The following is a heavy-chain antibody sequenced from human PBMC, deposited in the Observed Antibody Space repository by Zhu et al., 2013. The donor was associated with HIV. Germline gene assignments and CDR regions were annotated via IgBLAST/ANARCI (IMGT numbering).Heavy chain of an antibody. D-gene: IGHD5-12*01. CDR2: IYYSGST. CDR1: GGSISSSSYY. CDR3: ARGGYSGYDRRGYFVY. Sequence: QVQLQESGPGLVKPSETLSLTCTVSGGSISSSSYYWGWIRQPPGKGLEWIGSIYYSGSTYYNPSLKSRVTISVDTSKNQFSLKLSSVTAADTAVYYCARGGYSGYDRRGYFVYWGQGTLVTVSS. J-gene: IGHJ4*02. V-gene: IGHV4-39*07.